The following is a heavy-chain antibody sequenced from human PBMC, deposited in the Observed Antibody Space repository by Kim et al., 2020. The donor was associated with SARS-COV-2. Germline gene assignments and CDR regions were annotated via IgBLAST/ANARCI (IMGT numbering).Heavy chain of an antibody. J-gene: IGHJ4*02. V-gene: IGHV4-4*06. D-gene: IGHD6-19*01. CDR3: ARASSLAGEYYFDY. Sequence: NGALKSRVTMSVDTSKKQFALHLSSVTAADTAVYYCARASSLAGEYYFDYWGQGTLVTVS.